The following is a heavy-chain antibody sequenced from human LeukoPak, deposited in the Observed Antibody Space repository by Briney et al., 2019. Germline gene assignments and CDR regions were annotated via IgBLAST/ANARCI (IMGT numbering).Heavy chain of an antibody. V-gene: IGHV3-48*03. Sequence: GGSLRLSCAASGFTFSSYEMNWVRQAPGKGLEWVSYISSSGSTIYYADSVKGRFTISRDNAKNSLYLQMNSLRAEDTAVYYCARADGSVAGPPSGHWGQGTLVTVSS. J-gene: IGHJ4*02. D-gene: IGHD6-19*01. CDR1: GFTFSSYE. CDR3: ARADGSVAGPPSGH. CDR2: ISSSGSTI.